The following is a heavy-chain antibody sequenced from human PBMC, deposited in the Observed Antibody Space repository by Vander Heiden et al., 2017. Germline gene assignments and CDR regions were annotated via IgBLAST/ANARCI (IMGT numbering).Heavy chain of an antibody. J-gene: IGHJ5*02. V-gene: IGHV3-21*01. D-gene: IGHD3-22*01. CDR2: IGSRSSYI. CDR1: GTPSSSYS. Sequence: EVQLVESGPALVQPGRSPRPSPPASGTPSSSYSMNWVGQAPGKGLEWVSSIGSRSSYIYYADQVKGRFAISRDNAKNSLYLQMNSLRAEDRAVYYCARDPLGYNWFDPWGQGTLVTVSS. CDR3: ARDPLGYNWFDP.